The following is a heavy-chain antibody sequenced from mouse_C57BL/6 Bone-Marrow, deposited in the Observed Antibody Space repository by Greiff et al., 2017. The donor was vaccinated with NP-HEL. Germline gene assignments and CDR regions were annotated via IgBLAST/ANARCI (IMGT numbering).Heavy chain of an antibody. J-gene: IGHJ3*01. CDR3: ARGHYSNLGWFAY. V-gene: IGHV1-47*01. CDR1: GYTFTTYP. D-gene: IGHD2-5*01. Sequence: VQLVESGAELVKPGASVKMSCKASGYTFTTYPIEWMKQNHGKSLEWIGNFHPYNDDTKYNEKFKGKATLTVEKSSSTVYLELSRLTSDDSAVYYCARGHYSNLGWFAYWGQGTLVTVSA. CDR2: FHPYNDDT.